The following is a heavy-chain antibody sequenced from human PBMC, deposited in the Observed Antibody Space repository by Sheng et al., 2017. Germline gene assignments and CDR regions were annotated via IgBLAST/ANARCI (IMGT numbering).Heavy chain of an antibody. CDR1: GYTFTDHH. D-gene: IGHD1-26*01. J-gene: IGHJ4*02. CDR3: ARGGGRYHLDY. Sequence: QVQLVQSGAEVKKPGASVKVSCKASGYTFTDHHFHWARQAPGQGLEWMGWIDPNTGSTKYAQKFQGRVTLTRDTSISTVYMELTSLTTDDTAVYYCARGGGRYHLDYWGQGTQGHRSPQ. V-gene: IGHV1-2*02. CDR2: IDPNTGST.